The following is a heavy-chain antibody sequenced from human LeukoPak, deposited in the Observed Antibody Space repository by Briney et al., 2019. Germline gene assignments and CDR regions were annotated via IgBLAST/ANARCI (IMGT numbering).Heavy chain of an antibody. J-gene: IGHJ5*02. CDR1: GYTFTGYY. V-gene: IGHV1-2*02. D-gene: IGHD3-16*01. CDR2: INPNSGGT. Sequence: ASVKVSCKASGYTFTGYYMHWVRQAPGQGLEWMGWINPNSGGTNYAQKFQGRVTMTRDTSISTAYMELSRLRSDDTAVYYCARCVYAWGTRHAHNWFDPWGQGTLVTVSS. CDR3: ARCVYAWGTRHAHNWFDP.